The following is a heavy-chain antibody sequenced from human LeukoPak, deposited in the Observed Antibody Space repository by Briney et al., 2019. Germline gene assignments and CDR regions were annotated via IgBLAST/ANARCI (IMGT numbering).Heavy chain of an antibody. D-gene: IGHD4-11*01. CDR3: ARSHDYSNYPGMDV. CDR1: GFTFSSDG. CDR2: ISYDGSSK. J-gene: IGHJ6*02. Sequence: RRSLRLSCAASGFTFSSDGMHWVRQAPGKRLEWVAVISYDGSSKYYADSVKGRFTISRDNSKNTLSLQMNSLRAEDTAVLYCARSHDYSNYPGMDVWGLGTTVTVSS. V-gene: IGHV3-30*19.